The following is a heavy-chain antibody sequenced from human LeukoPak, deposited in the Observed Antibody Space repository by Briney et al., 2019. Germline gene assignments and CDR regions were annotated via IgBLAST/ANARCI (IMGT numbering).Heavy chain of an antibody. CDR3: ARDHAASITIFGVDPLNWFDP. V-gene: IGHV3-30-3*01. Sequence: GGSLRLSCAVSGFICSSYAMHWVRQAPGKGLEWVAVISYDGSNKYYADSVKGRFTISRDNSKNTLYLQMNSLRAEDTAVYYCARDHAASITIFGVDPLNWFDPWGQGTLVTVSS. CDR1: GFICSSYA. J-gene: IGHJ5*02. CDR2: ISYDGSNK. D-gene: IGHD3-3*01.